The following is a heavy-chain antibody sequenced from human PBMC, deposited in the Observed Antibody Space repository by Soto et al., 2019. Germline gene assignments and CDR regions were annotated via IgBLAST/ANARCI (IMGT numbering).Heavy chain of an antibody. J-gene: IGHJ4*02. CDR1: GGSVSSGSYY. Sequence: SETLSLTCTVSGGSVSSGSYYWSWIRQPPGKGREWIGYIYYSGSTNYNPSLKSRVTISVDTSKNQFSLKLSSVTAADTAVYYCARGGCSGGSCYMVDWGQGTLVTVSS. V-gene: IGHV4-61*01. CDR3: ARGGCSGGSCYMVD. D-gene: IGHD2-15*01. CDR2: IYYSGST.